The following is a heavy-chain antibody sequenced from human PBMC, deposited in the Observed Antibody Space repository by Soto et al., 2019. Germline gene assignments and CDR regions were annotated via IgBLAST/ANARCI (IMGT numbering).Heavy chain of an antibody. CDR1: GFSLTTTRMG. J-gene: IGHJ4*01. D-gene: IGHD2-15*01. CDR3: AHAGDFDLLSFDR. V-gene: IGHV2-5*02. Sequence: QIPLKESGPPLVRPAQTLTLTCAVAGFSLTTTRMGLAWIRQPPGKALEWRALIYCDDDKRYSPSLKNRLTVSKDTSTNRVVLTITNISPDDTGTYCCAHAGDFDLLSFDRWGPGPLVTVSS. CDR2: IYCDDDK.